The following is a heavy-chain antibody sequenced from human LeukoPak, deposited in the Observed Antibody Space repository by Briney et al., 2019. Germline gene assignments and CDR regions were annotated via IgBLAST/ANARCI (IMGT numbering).Heavy chain of an antibody. J-gene: IGHJ4*02. D-gene: IGHD1-26*01. V-gene: IGHV3-7*01. CDR3: AEQWVPLWSPFDY. Sequence: GGSLRLSCAASGFTFSRYWMSWVRQAPGKGLEWAANIKQDGGVKYCVDSVKGRFTISRDNTKNSLYLQMNSLRAEDTAVYYCAEQWVPLWSPFDYWGQGTLVTVSS. CDR1: GFTFSRYW. CDR2: IKQDGGVK.